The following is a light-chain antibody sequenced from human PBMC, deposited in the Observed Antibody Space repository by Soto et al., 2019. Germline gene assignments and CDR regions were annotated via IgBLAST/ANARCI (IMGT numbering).Light chain of an antibody. J-gene: IGLJ2*01. Sequence: QAVVTQSASVSGSPGQSVTISCTGTSSDVGGYPYVSWYQQNPGKAPKVVIYEVSNRPSGVSNRFSGSKSGNTASLTISGLQAEDEADYYCSSYTSINTVIFGGGTKLTVL. V-gene: IGLV2-14*01. CDR3: SSYTSINTVI. CDR2: EVS. CDR1: SSDVGGYPY.